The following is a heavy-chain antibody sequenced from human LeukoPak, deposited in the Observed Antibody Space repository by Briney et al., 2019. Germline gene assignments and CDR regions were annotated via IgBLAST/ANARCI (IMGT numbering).Heavy chain of an antibody. CDR3: ARDVVVVPAAIHYGMDV. Sequence: SETLSLTCAVYGGSFSDYFWGWIRQPPGKGLEWIGEINHSGRTYYNPSLKSRVTISVDTSKNQFSLNLSSVTAADTAVYYCARDVVVVPAAIHYGMDVWGRGTTVTVSS. V-gene: IGHV4-34*01. CDR2: INHSGRT. D-gene: IGHD2-2*01. J-gene: IGHJ6*02. CDR1: GGSFSDYF.